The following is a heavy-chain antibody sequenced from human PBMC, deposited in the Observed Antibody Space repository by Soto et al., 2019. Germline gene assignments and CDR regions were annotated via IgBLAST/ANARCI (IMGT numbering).Heavy chain of an antibody. V-gene: IGHV3-30-3*01. CDR2: ISYDGSNK. J-gene: IGHJ5*02. CDR1: GFTFSSYA. Sequence: PGGSLRLSCAASGFTFSSYAMHWVRQAPGKGLEWVAVISYDGSNKYYADSVKGRFTISRDNSKNTLYLQMNSLRAEDTAVYYCARGDIVLMVYAPNWFDPWGQGTLVTVSS. CDR3: ARGDIVLMVYAPNWFDP. D-gene: IGHD2-8*01.